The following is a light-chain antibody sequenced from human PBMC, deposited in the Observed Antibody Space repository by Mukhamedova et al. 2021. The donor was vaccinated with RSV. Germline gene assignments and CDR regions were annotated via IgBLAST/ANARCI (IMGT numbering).Light chain of an antibody. CDR3: QQSYNIPRT. Sequence: WYQRRVHGKAPKLLIYAASNLQSGVPSRFGGSGAGTDFALTISSLHPEDFATYYCQQSYNIPRTFGPGTKVEVK. J-gene: IGKJ3*01. CDR2: AAS. V-gene: IGKV1-39*01.